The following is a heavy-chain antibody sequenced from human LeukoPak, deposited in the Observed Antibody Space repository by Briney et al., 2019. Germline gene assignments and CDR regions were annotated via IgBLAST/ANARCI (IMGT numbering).Heavy chain of an antibody. Sequence: GGSLRLSCAASGFTLSSYWLHWVRQAPGKGLVWVSRISYDGSRTNYAGSVKGRFTISRDNTKNMLYLQMNSLRAEDTAVYFCARGYVYYYDSSGHPGFDYWGQGTLVTVSS. CDR3: ARGYVYYYDSSGHPGFDY. V-gene: IGHV3-74*01. J-gene: IGHJ4*02. CDR1: GFTLSSYW. D-gene: IGHD3-22*01. CDR2: ISYDGSRT.